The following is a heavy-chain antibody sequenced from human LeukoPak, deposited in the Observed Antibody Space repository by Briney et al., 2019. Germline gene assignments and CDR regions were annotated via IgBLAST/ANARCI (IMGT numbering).Heavy chain of an antibody. D-gene: IGHD7-27*01. CDR3: VRDKGLTGDTCAFDI. CDR2: FIPAFNTA. V-gene: IGHV1-69*05. CDR1: GDTFDTYT. J-gene: IGHJ3*02. Sequence: SVKVSCKASGDTFDTYTISWVRQVPGQGLEWMGGFIPAFNTAHYARKFQGRVTITTDASTTTDFMEMSSLRFEDTAVYYCVRDKGLTGDTCAFDIWGQGTMVTVSS.